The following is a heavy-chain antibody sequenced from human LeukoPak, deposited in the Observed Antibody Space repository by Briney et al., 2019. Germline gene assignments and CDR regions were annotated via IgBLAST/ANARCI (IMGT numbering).Heavy chain of an antibody. J-gene: IGHJ3*02. D-gene: IGHD3-10*01. V-gene: IGHV3-7*01. CDR3: AREVPWYAFKYDAFDI. CDR2: IKTDGSEK. CDR1: GFTFSTYW. Sequence: PGGSLRLSCAASGFTFSTYWMSWVRQAPGKGLEWVANIKTDGSEKYCVGSVKGRFTISRDNAKNSMYLQMNSLTTEDTAVYYCAREVPWYAFKYDAFDIWGLGTMVTVSS.